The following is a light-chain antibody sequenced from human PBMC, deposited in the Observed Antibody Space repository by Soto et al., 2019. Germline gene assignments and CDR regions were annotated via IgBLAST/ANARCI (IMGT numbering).Light chain of an antibody. CDR2: DNT. CDR1: SSDVGGYDF. Sequence: QSALTQPRSVSGSPGQSVTLSCTGTSSDVGGYDFVSWYQQYPGKAPKLVIYDNTKRPSGIPDRFSGSKSGTSANLVITGLQTGDEADYYCGTWDSSLSAGVFGGGTKLTVL. V-gene: IGLV2-11*01. CDR3: GTWDSSLSAGV. J-gene: IGLJ3*02.